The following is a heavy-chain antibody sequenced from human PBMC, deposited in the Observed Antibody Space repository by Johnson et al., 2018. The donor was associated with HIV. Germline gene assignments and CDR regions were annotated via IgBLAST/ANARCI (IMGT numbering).Heavy chain of an antibody. Sequence: QVQLVESGGGVVQPGGSLRLSCVASGFTFSSSGMHWVRQAPGKGLEWVAFIRYDGSKRYYADSVKGRFTISRDNAKNSLYLQMNSLTVEDTALYYCARADRDSGTYHDAFDIWGQGTMVTVSS. V-gene: IGHV3-30*02. CDR2: IRYDGSKR. J-gene: IGHJ3*02. D-gene: IGHD1-26*01. CDR1: GFTFSSSG. CDR3: ARADRDSGTYHDAFDI.